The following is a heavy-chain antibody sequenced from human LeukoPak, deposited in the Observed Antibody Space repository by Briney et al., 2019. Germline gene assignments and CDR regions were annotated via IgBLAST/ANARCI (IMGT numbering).Heavy chain of an antibody. V-gene: IGHV3-23*01. CDR1: GFTFSSYA. D-gene: IGHD3-10*01. CDR3: XXXXXGWTGELSSFDN. Sequence: GGSLRLSCAASGFTFSSYAMSWVRQAPGKGLEWVSAISGSGGSTHYADSVKGRFTISRDNSKNTLYLQMNSLRAEDTAVYYCXXXXXGWTGELSSFDNWGQGTLVTVSS. J-gene: IGHJ4*02. CDR2: ISGSGGST.